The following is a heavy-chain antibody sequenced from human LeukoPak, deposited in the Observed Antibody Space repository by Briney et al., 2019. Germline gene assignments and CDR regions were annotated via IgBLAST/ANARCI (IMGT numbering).Heavy chain of an antibody. CDR1: GGSISTYY. Sequence: SETLSLTCTVSGGSISTYYCSWIRQPAGKGLEWIGRIYISGRTNYNPSLQSRVTMSVDTSRTQFSLKLRSVTAADTAVYYCAREASDTAMATYYFDYWGQGTLVTVSS. J-gene: IGHJ4*02. V-gene: IGHV4-4*07. CDR2: IYISGRT. CDR3: AREASDTAMATYYFDY. D-gene: IGHD5-18*01.